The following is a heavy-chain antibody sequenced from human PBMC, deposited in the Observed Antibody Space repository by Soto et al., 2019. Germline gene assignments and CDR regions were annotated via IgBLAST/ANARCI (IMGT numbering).Heavy chain of an antibody. J-gene: IGHJ5*02. D-gene: IGHD1-1*01. CDR1: GGSISSGDYY. CDR3: ARVRYNWNDVGFDP. V-gene: IGHV4-30-4*01. Sequence: SETLSLTCTVSGGSISSGDYYWSWIRQPPGKGLEWIGYIYYSGSTYYNPSLKSRVTISVDTSKNQFSLKLSSVTAADTAVYYCARVRYNWNDVGFDPWGQGTLVTVSS. CDR2: IYYSGST.